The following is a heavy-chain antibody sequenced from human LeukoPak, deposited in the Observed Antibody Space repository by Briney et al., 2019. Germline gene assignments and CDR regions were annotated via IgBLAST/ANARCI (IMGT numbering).Heavy chain of an antibody. CDR2: ISYDGSDK. CDR1: GFPFSSYG. V-gene: IGHV3-30*18. J-gene: IGHJ4*02. Sequence: PGGSLRLSCAASGFPFSSYGMHWVRQAPGKGLEWVAVISYDGSDKYYADSVKGRFTISRDNSKNTLYLQMNSLRAEDTAVYYCAKDPLDTSPFDYWGQGTLVTVSS. CDR3: AKDPLDTSPFDY. D-gene: IGHD2-2*02.